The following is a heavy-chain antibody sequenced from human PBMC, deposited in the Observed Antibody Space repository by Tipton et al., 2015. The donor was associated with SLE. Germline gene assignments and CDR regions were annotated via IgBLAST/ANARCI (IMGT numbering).Heavy chain of an antibody. D-gene: IGHD3-10*01. Sequence: RSLRLSCTVSGGSISSGDYYWSWIRQPPGKGLEWIGYIYYSGSTYYNPSLKSRVTISVDTSKNQFSLKLSSVTAADTAVYYCARDAVRGVITPDGMDVWGQGTTVTVSS. V-gene: IGHV4-30-4*01. J-gene: IGHJ6*02. CDR1: GGSISSGDYY. CDR2: IYYSGST. CDR3: ARDAVRGVITPDGMDV.